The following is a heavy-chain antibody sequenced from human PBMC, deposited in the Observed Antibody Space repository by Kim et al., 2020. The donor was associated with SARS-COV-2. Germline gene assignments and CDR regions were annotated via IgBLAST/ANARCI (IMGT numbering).Heavy chain of an antibody. CDR1: GFSVSNNY. J-gene: IGHJ4*02. D-gene: IGHD3-22*01. CDR3: ARGGYYDGSVYRYYIDY. Sequence: GGSLRLSCAASGFSVSNNYMNWVRQAPGKGLEWVSILYSGGTTYYADSAKVRFTISRDNSKNTLFLQMNSLRAEDTAIYYCARGGYYDGSVYRYYIDYWGQGILVTVSS. CDR2: LYSGGTT. V-gene: IGHV3-66*01.